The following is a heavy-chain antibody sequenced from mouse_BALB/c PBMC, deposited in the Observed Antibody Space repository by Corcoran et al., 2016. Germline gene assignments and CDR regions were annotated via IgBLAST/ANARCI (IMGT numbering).Heavy chain of an antibody. J-gene: IGHJ2*01. Sequence: QIQLVQSGPELKKPGETVKISCKASGYTFTNYGMHWVKQAPGKGLKWMGWINTYTGEPTYADDFKGRFAFSLETSASTAYLQINNLKNEDTATYFCARGTHYFDYWGQGTTLTVSS. V-gene: IGHV9-3-1*01. CDR3: ARGTHYFDY. D-gene: IGHD3-3*01. CDR2: INTYTGEP. CDR1: GYTFTNYG.